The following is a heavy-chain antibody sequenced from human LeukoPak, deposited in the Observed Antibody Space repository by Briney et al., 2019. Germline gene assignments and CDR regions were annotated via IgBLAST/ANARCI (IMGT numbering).Heavy chain of an antibody. CDR1: GGSFSGYY. D-gene: IGHD3-9*01. CDR2: INHSGST. CDR3: ARRGRYFDFHHRRGAFDI. V-gene: IGHV4-34*01. Sequence: PSETLSLTCAVYGGSFSGYYWSWIRQPPGKGLEWIGEINHSGSTNYNPSLKSRVTISVDTSKNQFSLKLSSVTAADTAVYYCARRGRYFDFHHRRGAFDIWGQGTMVTVSS. J-gene: IGHJ3*02.